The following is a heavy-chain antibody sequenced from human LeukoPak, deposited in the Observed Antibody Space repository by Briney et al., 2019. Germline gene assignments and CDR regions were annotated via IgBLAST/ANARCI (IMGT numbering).Heavy chain of an antibody. J-gene: IGHJ4*02. CDR3: ARAHMTTVTLGDY. CDR2: INPNSGAT. V-gene: IGHV1-2*02. CDR1: GYTFTGYY. D-gene: IGHD4-11*01. Sequence: ASVKVSCKTSGYTFTGYYLHWVRQAPGQGLEWMGWINPNSGATNYAKKFQGRVTITRDTSITTAYMELSRLRSDDTAVYYRARAHMTTVTLGDYWGQGTLVTVSS.